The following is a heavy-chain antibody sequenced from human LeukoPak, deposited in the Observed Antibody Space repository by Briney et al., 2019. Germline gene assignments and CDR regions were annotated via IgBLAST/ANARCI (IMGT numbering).Heavy chain of an antibody. CDR3: ARHYPGGDYFIDY. Sequence: GESLKISCKGSGYSFTSYWIGWVRQMPGKGLEWVGIIYSDDSDTRYSPSFQDQVTISADKSISTAYLQWSSLKASDTAMYYCARHYPGGDYFIDYWGQGTLVTVSS. CDR1: GYSFTSYW. J-gene: IGHJ4*02. CDR2: IYSDDSDT. D-gene: IGHD4-17*01. V-gene: IGHV5-51*01.